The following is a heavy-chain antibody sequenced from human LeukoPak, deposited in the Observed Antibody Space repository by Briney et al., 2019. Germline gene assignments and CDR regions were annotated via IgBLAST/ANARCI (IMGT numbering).Heavy chain of an antibody. CDR3: AKDMTDTAMALWGSYFDY. D-gene: IGHD5-18*01. Sequence: PGGSLRLSCAASGFTFSSYWMSWVRQAPGKGLEWVSAISGSGGSTYYADSVKGRFTISRDNSKNTLYLQMNSLRAEDTAVYYCAKDMTDTAMALWGSYFDYWGQGTLVTVSS. V-gene: IGHV3-23*01. CDR2: ISGSGGST. CDR1: GFTFSSYW. J-gene: IGHJ4*02.